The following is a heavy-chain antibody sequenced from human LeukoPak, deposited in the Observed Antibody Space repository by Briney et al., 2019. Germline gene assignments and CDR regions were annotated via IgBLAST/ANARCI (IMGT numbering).Heavy chain of an antibody. V-gene: IGHV3-23*01. CDR2: ISGRGGST. CDR1: GFTFSSYA. Sequence: PGGSLRLSCPASGFTFSSYAMSWLRQAPAKGLEWVSAISGRGGSTYYADSVKGRFPISRENSKNTLYLQMNSLRAEDTAVYYCAKFTETYYGYFDYWGQGTLVTVSS. CDR3: AKFTETYYGYFDY. J-gene: IGHJ4*02. D-gene: IGHD3-3*01.